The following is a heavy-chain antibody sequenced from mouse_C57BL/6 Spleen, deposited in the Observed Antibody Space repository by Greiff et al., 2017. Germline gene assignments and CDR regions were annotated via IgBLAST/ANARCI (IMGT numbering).Heavy chain of an antibody. V-gene: IGHV5-4*01. CDR1: GFTFSSYA. CDR2: ISDGGSYT. Sequence: EVKLMESGGGLVKPGGSLKLSCAASGFTFSSYAMSWVRQTPEKRLEWVATISDGGSYTYYPDNVKGRFTISRDNAKNNLYLQMSHLKSEDTAMYYCARDYYGTWFAYWGQGTLVTVSA. D-gene: IGHD1-1*01. J-gene: IGHJ3*01. CDR3: ARDYYGTWFAY.